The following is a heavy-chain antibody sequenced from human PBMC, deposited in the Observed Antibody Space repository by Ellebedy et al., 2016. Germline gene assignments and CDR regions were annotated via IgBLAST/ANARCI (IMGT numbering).Heavy chain of an antibody. CDR1: SYTFTSSG. CDR3: ARGTPRYFDWLLSFDY. Sequence: ASVKVSXKASSYTFTSSGITWVRQAPGQGLEWMGWISTSNGDTNYAQKLQGRVTMTRNTSISTAYMELSSLRSEDTAVYYCARGTPRYFDWLLSFDYWGQGTLVTVSS. J-gene: IGHJ4*02. CDR2: ISTSNGDT. V-gene: IGHV1-18*01. D-gene: IGHD3-9*01.